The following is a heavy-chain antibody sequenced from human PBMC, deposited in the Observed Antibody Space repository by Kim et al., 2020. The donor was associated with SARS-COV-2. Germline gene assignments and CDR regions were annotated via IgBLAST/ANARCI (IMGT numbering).Heavy chain of an antibody. CDR2: ISSSGSTI. Sequence: GGSLRLSCAASGFTFSSYEMNWVRQAPGKGLEWVSYISSSGSTIYYADSVKGRFTISRDNAKNSLYLQMNSLRAEDTAVYYCARGQGLWFGASQRSPFGYWGQGTLGTVSS. CDR1: GFTFSSYE. J-gene: IGHJ4*02. D-gene: IGHD3-10*01. V-gene: IGHV3-48*03. CDR3: ARGQGLWFGASQRSPFGY.